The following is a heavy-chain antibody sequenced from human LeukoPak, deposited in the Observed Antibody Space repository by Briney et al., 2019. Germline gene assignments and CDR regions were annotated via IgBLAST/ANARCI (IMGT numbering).Heavy chain of an antibody. CDR1: GLPFSSYA. D-gene: IGHD6-19*01. CDR3: ARGRMAVAGSYEY. V-gene: IGHV3-7*05. CDR2: IKPDGSEK. J-gene: IGHJ4*02. Sequence: TGRSLRLSCAASGLPFSSYAMHWVRQAPGKGLECVANIKPDGSEKHYVDSVEGRFTISRDNAKNSLFLEMNSLRAEDTAVYYCARGRMAVAGSYEYWGQGTLVTVSS.